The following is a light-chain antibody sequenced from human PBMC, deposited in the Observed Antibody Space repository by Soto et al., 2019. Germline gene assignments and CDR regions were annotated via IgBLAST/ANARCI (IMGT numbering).Light chain of an antibody. CDR3: CSYAGNYTF. V-gene: IGLV2-11*01. CDR1: SNDVGGYDY. Sequence: QSVLTQPRSVSGSPGQSVTISCTGTSNDVGGYDYVSWYQQYPGKAPTYILYDVTKRPSGVPDRFSGSKSGNTASLTISGLQADDEADYYCCSYAGNYTFFGGGTKLPVL. CDR2: DVT. J-gene: IGLJ2*01.